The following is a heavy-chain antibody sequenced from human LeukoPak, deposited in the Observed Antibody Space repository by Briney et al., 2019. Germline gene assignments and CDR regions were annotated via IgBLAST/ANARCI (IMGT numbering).Heavy chain of an antibody. CDR1: GYTFTSYY. CDR3: ARGVGVRNDILTGYPSPQPYYYYYYYMDV. D-gene: IGHD3-9*01. Sequence: ASVKVSCKASGYTFTSYYMHWVRQAPGQGLEWMGWMNPNSGNTGYAQKFQGRVTITRNTSISTAYMELSSLRSEDTAVYYCARGVGVRNDILTGYPSPQPYYYYYYYMDVWGKGTTVTVSS. CDR2: MNPNSGNT. J-gene: IGHJ6*03. V-gene: IGHV1-8*03.